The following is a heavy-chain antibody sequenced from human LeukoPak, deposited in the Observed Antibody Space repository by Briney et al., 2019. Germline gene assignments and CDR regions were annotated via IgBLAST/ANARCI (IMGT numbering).Heavy chain of an antibody. V-gene: IGHV5-10-1*01. CDR1: GYSFTSYW. CDR3: ARLPLRYFDWLSSHNWFDP. Sequence: PGESLKISCKGSGYSFTSYWISWVRQMPGKGLEWMGRIDPSDSYTNYSPSFQGHVTISADKSISTAYLQWSSLKASDTAMYYRARLPLRYFDWLSSHNWFDPWGQGTLVTVSS. J-gene: IGHJ5*02. CDR2: IDPSDSYT. D-gene: IGHD3-9*01.